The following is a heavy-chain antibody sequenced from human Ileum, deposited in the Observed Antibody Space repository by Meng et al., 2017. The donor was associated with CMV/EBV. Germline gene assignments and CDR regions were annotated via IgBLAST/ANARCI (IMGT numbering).Heavy chain of an antibody. D-gene: IGHD3-9*01. CDR3: VKRLGGKNAEYFQH. Sequence: SGFIFNNVDKNWCRQAPGKGLEWGAFISYDRSNNFYADSVKGRFAISRDNSKNTVDLQMNSLTTEDTALYYCVKRLGGKNAEYFQHWGQGALVTVSS. CDR1: GFIFNNVD. J-gene: IGHJ1*01. V-gene: IGHV3-30*18. CDR2: ISYDRSNN.